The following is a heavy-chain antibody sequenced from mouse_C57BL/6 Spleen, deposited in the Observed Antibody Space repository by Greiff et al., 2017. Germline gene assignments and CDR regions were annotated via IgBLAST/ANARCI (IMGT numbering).Heavy chain of an antibody. CDR3: ARSYYSNYEWYFDV. V-gene: IGHV2-2*01. D-gene: IGHD2-5*01. Sequence: VQLVESGPGLVQPSQSLSITCTVSGFSLTSYGVHWVRQSPGKGLEWLGVIWSGGSTDYNAAFISRLSISKDNSKSQVFFKMNSLQADDTAIYYCARSYYSNYEWYFDVWGTGTTVTVSS. CDR1: GFSLTSYG. J-gene: IGHJ1*03. CDR2: IWSGGST.